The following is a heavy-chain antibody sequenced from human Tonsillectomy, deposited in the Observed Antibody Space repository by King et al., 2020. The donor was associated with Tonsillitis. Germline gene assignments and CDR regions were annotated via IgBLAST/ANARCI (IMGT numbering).Heavy chain of an antibody. Sequence: VQLVESGGGLVQPGGSLRPSCAASGFTFSSYWMHWVRQAPGKGLVWVSRINSDGRSTSYADSVKGRFTISRDNAKNTRYLQMNSPRAEDTAVYYCAREVGATGIDYWGQGTLVTVSS. CDR1: GFTFSSYW. D-gene: IGHD1-26*01. CDR2: INSDGRST. CDR3: AREVGATGIDY. J-gene: IGHJ4*02. V-gene: IGHV3-74*01.